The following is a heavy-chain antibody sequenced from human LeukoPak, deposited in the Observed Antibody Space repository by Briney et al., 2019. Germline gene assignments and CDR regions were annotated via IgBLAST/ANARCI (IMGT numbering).Heavy chain of an antibody. CDR3: AKTPWFSAAAGTTLEEYYYMDV. Sequence: GGSLRLSCAASGFTFSSYGMHWVRQAPGKGLEWVAFIRYDGSNKYYADSVKGRFTISRDNSKNTLYLQMNSLRAEDTAVYYCAKTPWFSAAAGTTLEEYYYMDVWGKGTTVTVSS. CDR2: IRYDGSNK. V-gene: IGHV3-30*02. D-gene: IGHD6-13*01. J-gene: IGHJ6*03. CDR1: GFTFSSYG.